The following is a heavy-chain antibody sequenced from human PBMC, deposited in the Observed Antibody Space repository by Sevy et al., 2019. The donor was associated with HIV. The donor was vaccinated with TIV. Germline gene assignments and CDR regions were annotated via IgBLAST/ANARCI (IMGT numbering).Heavy chain of an antibody. CDR3: ATASPRVADY. J-gene: IGHJ4*02. CDR1: GFTFSSYE. D-gene: IGHD2-15*01. CDR2: ISSSGSTI. Sequence: GGSLRLSCAASGFTFSSYEMNWVRQAPGKGLEWVSYISSSGSTIYYADSVKGRFTISRDNAKNSLYLQMNSLRAEETAVYYCATASPRVADYWGQGTLVTVSS. V-gene: IGHV3-48*03.